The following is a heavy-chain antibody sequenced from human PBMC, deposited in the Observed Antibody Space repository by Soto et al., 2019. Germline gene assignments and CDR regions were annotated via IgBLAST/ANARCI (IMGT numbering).Heavy chain of an antibody. V-gene: IGHV3-73*02. J-gene: IGHJ4*02. CDR1: GFTFSGST. CDR3: ARGVYDFWNGPPKGLDY. Sequence: EVQLVESGGGLVQPGGSLKLSCAASGFTFSGSTMHWVRQASGKGLEWVGHIRSKAKSYATAYSVSVKGRFTISRDDSRNTAYLQMNSLKTEDTAVYYCARGVYDFWNGPPKGLDYWGQGTVVTVSS. CDR2: IRSKAKSYAT. D-gene: IGHD3-3*01.